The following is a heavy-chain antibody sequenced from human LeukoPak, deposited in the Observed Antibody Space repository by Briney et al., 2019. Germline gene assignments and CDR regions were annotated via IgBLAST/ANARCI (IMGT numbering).Heavy chain of an antibody. D-gene: IGHD4/OR15-4a*01. Sequence: GGSLRLSCAASGFTFSSYGMHWVRQAPGKGLEWVAVISYDGSNKYYADSVKGRFTISRDNSKNTLYLQMNSLRAEDTAVYYCAKGADPPIWGQGTMVTVSS. CDR1: GFTFSSYG. V-gene: IGHV3-30*18. CDR3: AKGADPPI. J-gene: IGHJ3*02. CDR2: ISYDGSNK.